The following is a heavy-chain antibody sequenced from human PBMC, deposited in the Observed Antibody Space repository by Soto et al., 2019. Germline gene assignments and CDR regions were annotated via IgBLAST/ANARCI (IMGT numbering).Heavy chain of an antibody. CDR1: GFTFSSYG. V-gene: IGHV3-30*03. D-gene: IGHD2-8*01. Sequence: AGGSLRLSCAASGFTFSSYGMHWVRQAPGKGLEWVAVISYDGSNKYYADSVKGRFTISRDNAKNSLYLQMNSLRAEDTAVYYCARGTYCTNGVCSSYNWFDPWGQGTLVTVSS. CDR3: ARGTYCTNGVCSSYNWFDP. J-gene: IGHJ5*02. CDR2: ISYDGSNK.